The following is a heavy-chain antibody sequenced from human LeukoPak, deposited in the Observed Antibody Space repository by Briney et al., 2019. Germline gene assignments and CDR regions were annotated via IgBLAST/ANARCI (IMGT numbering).Heavy chain of an antibody. Sequence: PGGSLRLSCAASGFTFSSYAMSWVRQAPGKGLERVSGISGSGDSTYYGDSVKGRFAISRDHSKNTLYLQMNSLRAEDTAVYYCAKVRASSGWYGGFDYWGQGTLVTVSS. D-gene: IGHD6-19*01. CDR3: AKVRASSGWYGGFDY. CDR2: ISGSGDST. V-gene: IGHV3-23*01. J-gene: IGHJ4*02. CDR1: GFTFSSYA.